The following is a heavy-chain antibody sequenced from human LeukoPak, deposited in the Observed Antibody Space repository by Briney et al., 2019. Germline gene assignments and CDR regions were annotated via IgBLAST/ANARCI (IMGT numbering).Heavy chain of an antibody. Sequence: GGSMRLSCAASGFIFTDYWMHWVRQAPGKGLVWVSRINSDGSSTSYADSVKGRFSISRDNAKNTLYLQMNSLRAEDTAVYYCARDQNDSSGYPTYYYGMDVWGQGTTVTVSS. CDR2: INSDGSST. D-gene: IGHD3-22*01. V-gene: IGHV3-74*01. CDR3: ARDQNDSSGYPTYYYGMDV. J-gene: IGHJ6*02. CDR1: GFIFTDYW.